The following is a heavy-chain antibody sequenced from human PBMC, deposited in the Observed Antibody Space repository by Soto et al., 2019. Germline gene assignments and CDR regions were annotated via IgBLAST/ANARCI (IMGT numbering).Heavy chain of an antibody. Sequence: ASVKVSCKASGYTFTSYGISWVRQAPGQGLEWMGWISAYNGNTNYAQKLQGRVTMTTDTSTSTAYMELRSLRSDDTAVYYCARVGGSGWYSVDGTWFDPWGQGTLVTVSS. J-gene: IGHJ5*02. D-gene: IGHD6-19*01. CDR1: GYTFTSYG. V-gene: IGHV1-18*01. CDR3: ARVGGSGWYSVDGTWFDP. CDR2: ISAYNGNT.